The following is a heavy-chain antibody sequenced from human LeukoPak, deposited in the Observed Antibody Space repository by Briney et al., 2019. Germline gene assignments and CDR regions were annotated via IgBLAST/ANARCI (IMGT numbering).Heavy chain of an antibody. CDR1: GFTFSSCA. V-gene: IGHV3-30*18. CDR3: AKDYDSSNSFDY. D-gene: IGHD3-22*01. Sequence: PGGSLRLSCAASGFTFSSCAMHWVRQAPGKGLEWVAYISHDGSFEYHVDSVRGRFTVSRDNSKNTLYLQMNSLRAEDTAVYYCAKDYDSSNSFDYWGQGTLVTVSS. J-gene: IGHJ4*02. CDR2: ISHDGSFE.